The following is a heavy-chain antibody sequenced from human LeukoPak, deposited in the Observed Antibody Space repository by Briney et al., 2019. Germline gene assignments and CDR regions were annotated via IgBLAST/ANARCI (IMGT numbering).Heavy chain of an antibody. V-gene: IGHV4-39*07. CDR1: GGSISSSSYY. Sequence: PSETLSLTCTVSGGSISSSSYYWGWIRQPPGKGLEWIGSIYYSGSTYYNPSLKSRVTISVDTSKNQFSLKLSSVTAADTAVYYCARFVALYPGYDYGDSRHFDYWGQGTLVTVSS. CDR2: IYYSGST. J-gene: IGHJ4*02. CDR3: ARFVALYPGYDYGDSRHFDY. D-gene: IGHD4-17*01.